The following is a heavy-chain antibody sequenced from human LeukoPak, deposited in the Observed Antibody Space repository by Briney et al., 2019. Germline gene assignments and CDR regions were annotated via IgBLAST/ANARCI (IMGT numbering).Heavy chain of an antibody. CDR2: IYSGGST. CDR3: ASGSGSYRTPYYYMDV. J-gene: IGHJ6*03. D-gene: IGHD3-10*01. Sequence: AGGSLRRSYVASGFTGSSSYMSWLRQAPGKRLEWVSVIYSGGSTYYADSVKGRFTISRDNSKNTLYLQMNNLRAEDTAVYYCASGSGSYRTPYYYMDVWGTGTTVTVSS. CDR1: GFTGSSSY. V-gene: IGHV3-53*01.